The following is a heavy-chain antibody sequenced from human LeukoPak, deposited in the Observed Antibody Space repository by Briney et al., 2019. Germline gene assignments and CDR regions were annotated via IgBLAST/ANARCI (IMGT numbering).Heavy chain of an antibody. CDR1: GFTFDDYG. J-gene: IGHJ4*02. CDR2: INWNGGST. Sequence: GGSLRLSCAASGFTFDDYGMSWVRQAPGKGLEWVSGINWNGGSTGYADSVKGRFTIYRDNAKNSLYLQMNSLRAEDTALYYCARDQSSGYGGNSGYWGQGTLVTVSS. V-gene: IGHV3-20*04. CDR3: ARDQSSGYGGNSGY. D-gene: IGHD4-23*01.